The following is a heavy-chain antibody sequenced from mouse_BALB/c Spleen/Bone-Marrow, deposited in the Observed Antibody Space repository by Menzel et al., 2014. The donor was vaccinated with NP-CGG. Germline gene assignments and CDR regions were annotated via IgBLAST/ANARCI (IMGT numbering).Heavy chain of an antibody. Sequence: EVQLVESGGGLVKPGGSLKLSCAASGFAFSSYDMSWVRQTPEKRLEWVAYISSGGGSTYYSDTVKGRFTISRDNAKNTLYLQMSSLKSEDAAMYYYARQILRGFAYWGQGTLVTVSA. V-gene: IGHV5-12-1*01. CDR2: ISSGGGST. J-gene: IGHJ3*01. D-gene: IGHD1-1*01. CDR1: GFAFSSYD. CDR3: ARQILRGFAY.